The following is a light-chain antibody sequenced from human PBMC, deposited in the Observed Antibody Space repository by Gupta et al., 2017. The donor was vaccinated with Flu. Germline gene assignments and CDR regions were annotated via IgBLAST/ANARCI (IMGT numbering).Light chain of an antibody. V-gene: IGLV3-1*01. Sequence: SYDPTQRRSVSVSPGQPSSIPCSGDMLGETFASWFPQKAGQSPILVISQDDKRPSGIPERFSCSNSGNTATLTISGTQPTDEADYYCQAWDSNTHVFGTGTKVTVL. J-gene: IGLJ1*01. CDR2: QDD. CDR1: MLGETF. CDR3: QAWDSNTHV.